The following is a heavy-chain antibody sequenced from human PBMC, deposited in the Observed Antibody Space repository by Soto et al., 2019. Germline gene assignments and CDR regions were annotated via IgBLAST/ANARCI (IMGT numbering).Heavy chain of an antibody. J-gene: IGHJ5*02. CDR3: AKAHGVAAAGSSPWFDP. CDR1: GFTFGSYG. D-gene: IGHD6-13*01. V-gene: IGHV3-30*18. CDR2: ISYDGSNK. Sequence: PGGSLRLSCAASGFTFGSYGMHWVRQAPGKGLEWVAVISYDGSNKYYADSVKGRFTISRDNSKNTLYLQMNSLRAEDTAVYYCAKAHGVAAAGSSPWFDPWGQGT.